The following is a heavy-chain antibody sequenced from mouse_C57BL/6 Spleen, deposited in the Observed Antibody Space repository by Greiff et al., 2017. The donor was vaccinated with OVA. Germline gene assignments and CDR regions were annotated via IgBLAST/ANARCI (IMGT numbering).Heavy chain of an antibody. Sequence: EVKLMESGPGLVKPSQSLSLTCSVTGYSITSGYYWNWIRQFPGNKLEWMGYISYDGSNNYNPSLKNRISMTRDTSKNKLFLKLNSVTTEDTATYYCARSPYDYDGPYAMDYWGQGTSVTVSS. D-gene: IGHD2-4*01. V-gene: IGHV3-6*01. CDR2: ISYDGSN. CDR1: GYSITSGYY. CDR3: ARSPYDYDGPYAMDY. J-gene: IGHJ4*01.